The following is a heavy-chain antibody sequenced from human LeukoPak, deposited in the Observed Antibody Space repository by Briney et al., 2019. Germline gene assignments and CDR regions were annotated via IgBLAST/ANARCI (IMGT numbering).Heavy chain of an antibody. J-gene: IGHJ6*03. D-gene: IGHD2-15*01. CDR2: INPNSGGT. CDR3: ARDRGPAGWYYSYYMDV. Sequence: GPSVKVSCKASGYTFTGYYMHWGPQAPGQGREWMGCINPNSGGTNYAQKFQGRVTMTRDTSISTAYMELSRLRSDDTAVYYCARDRGPAGWYYSYYMDVWGKGTTVTIPS. V-gene: IGHV1-2*02. CDR1: GYTFTGYY.